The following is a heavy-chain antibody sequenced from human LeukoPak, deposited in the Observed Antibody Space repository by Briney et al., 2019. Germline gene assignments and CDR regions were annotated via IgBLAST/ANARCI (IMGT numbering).Heavy chain of an antibody. Sequence: GGSLRLSCAASGFTFSSYGMHWVRQAPGKGLEWAAVISYDGSNKYYADSVKGRFTISRDNAKNSLYLQMNSLRAEDTALYYCAKDKWELTVGYYFQHWGQGTLVTVSS. CDR2: ISYDGSNK. D-gene: IGHD1-26*01. J-gene: IGHJ1*01. CDR1: GFTFSSYG. V-gene: IGHV3-30*18. CDR3: AKDKWELTVGYYFQH.